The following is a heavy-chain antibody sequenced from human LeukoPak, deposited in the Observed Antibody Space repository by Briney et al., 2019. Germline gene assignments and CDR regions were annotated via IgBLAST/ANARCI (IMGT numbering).Heavy chain of an antibody. J-gene: IGHJ4*02. CDR2: ISYDGSNK. V-gene: IGHV3-30-3*01. CDR3: AKDHYYDSSGYYSPYSYFDY. Sequence: PGGSLRLSCAASGFTFSSYAMHWVRQAPGKELEWVAVISYDGSNKYYADSVKGRFTISRDNSKNTLYLQMNSLRAEDTAVYYCAKDHYYDSSGYYSPYSYFDYWGQGTLVTVSS. CDR1: GFTFSSYA. D-gene: IGHD3-22*01.